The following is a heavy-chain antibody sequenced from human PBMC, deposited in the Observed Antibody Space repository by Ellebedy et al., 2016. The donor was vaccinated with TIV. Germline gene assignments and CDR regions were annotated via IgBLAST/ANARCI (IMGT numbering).Heavy chain of an antibody. D-gene: IGHD3-9*01. J-gene: IGHJ2*01. CDR2: IYYSGST. CDR3: ARHVCALTKYWYFDL. Sequence: MPSETLSLTCTVSGGSISSSSYYWGWIRQPPGKGLEWIGSIYYSGSTYYNPSLKSRVTISVDTSKNQFSLKLSSVTATDTAVYYCARHVCALTKYWYFDLWGRGTLVTVSS. CDR1: GGSISSSSYY. V-gene: IGHV4-39*01.